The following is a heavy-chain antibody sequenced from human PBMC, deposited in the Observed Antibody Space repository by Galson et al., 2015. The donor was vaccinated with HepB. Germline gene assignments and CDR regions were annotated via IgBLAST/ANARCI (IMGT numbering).Heavy chain of an antibody. CDR1: GFTFSSYS. J-gene: IGHJ4*02. CDR3: VTIAAAGLDY. Sequence: SLRLSCAASGFTFSSYSMHWVRQAPGKGLEWVSYISSSSSTIYYADSVKGRFTISRDNSKNSLYLQMNSLRDEDTAVYYCVTIAAAGLDYWGQGTLVTVSS. CDR2: ISSSSSTI. D-gene: IGHD6-13*01. V-gene: IGHV3-48*02.